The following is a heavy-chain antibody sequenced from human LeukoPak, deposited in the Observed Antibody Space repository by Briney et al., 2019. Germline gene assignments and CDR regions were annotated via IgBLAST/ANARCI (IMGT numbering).Heavy chain of an antibody. CDR2: INSSGGST. J-gene: IGHJ4*02. Sequence: PAGSLTLSCAASGFTFSSYAMSWVRQAPGKGLEWVSPINSSGGSTYYTDSVKGRFTISRDNSKNTLYLQMNSLRAEDTAVYYCVRNDGDSSSWYLSYYFDYWGQGTLVTVSS. CDR3: VRNDGDSSSWYLSYYFDY. D-gene: IGHD6-13*01. V-gene: IGHV3-23*01. CDR1: GFTFSSYA.